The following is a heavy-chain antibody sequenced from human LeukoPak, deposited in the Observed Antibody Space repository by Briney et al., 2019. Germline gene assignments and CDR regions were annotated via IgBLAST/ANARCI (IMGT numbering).Heavy chain of an antibody. CDR3: AKGHAVYCSSTSCYLDY. CDR1: GFTFSSYA. Sequence: PGGSLRLSCAASGFTFSSYAMSWVRQAPGKGLVWVSAISGSGGSTYYADSVKGRFTISRDNSKNTLHLQMNSLRAEDTAVYYCAKGHAVYCSSTSCYLDYWGQGTLVTVSS. D-gene: IGHD2-2*01. J-gene: IGHJ4*02. CDR2: ISGSGGST. V-gene: IGHV3-23*01.